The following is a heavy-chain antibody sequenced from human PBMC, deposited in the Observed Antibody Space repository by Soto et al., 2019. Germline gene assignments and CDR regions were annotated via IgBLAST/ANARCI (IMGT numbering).Heavy chain of an antibody. D-gene: IGHD5-18*01. CDR1: GGSFSGYY. V-gene: IGHV4-34*01. CDR3: ARGRPGYSYGRYYYYGMDV. Sequence: KPSETLSLTCAVYGGSFSGYYWSWIRQPPGKGLEWIGEINHSGSTNYNPSLKSRVTISVDTSKNQFSLKLSSVTAADTAVYYCARGRPGYSYGRYYYYGMDVWGQGTTVTVSS. CDR2: INHSGST. J-gene: IGHJ6*02.